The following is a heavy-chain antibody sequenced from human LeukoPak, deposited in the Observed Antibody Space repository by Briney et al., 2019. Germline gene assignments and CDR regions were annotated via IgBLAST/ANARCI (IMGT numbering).Heavy chain of an antibody. CDR3: ARSPDSISYYIQY. CDR1: GFTFSTFA. V-gene: IGHV3-33*01. J-gene: IGHJ4*02. Sequence: GRSLRLSCAASGFTFSTFAKQWVRQAPGKGLEWVAFIWYDGSNEYYADSVKGRFTISRDNSKSTLYLQMNSLRAEDTAVYYCARSPDSISYYIQYWGQGTLVTVSS. CDR2: IWYDGSNE. D-gene: IGHD3-22*01.